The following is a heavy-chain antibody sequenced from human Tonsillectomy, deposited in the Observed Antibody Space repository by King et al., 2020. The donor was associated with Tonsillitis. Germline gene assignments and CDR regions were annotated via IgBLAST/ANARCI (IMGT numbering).Heavy chain of an antibody. V-gene: IGHV3-48*02. CDR3: ARDGDPYYYCSSLPYYCDY. J-gene: IGHJ4*02. CDR1: GFTFSSYS. D-gene: IGHD2-2*01. Sequence: VQLVESGGGLVQPGGSLRLSCAASGFTFSSYSMNWVRQAPGKGLEWVSYISSSSSTIYYADSVKGRFTISRDNAKNSLYLQMNSLRDEDTAVYYCARDGDPYYYCSSLPYYCDYCGQGTLVTVSS. CDR2: ISSSSSTI.